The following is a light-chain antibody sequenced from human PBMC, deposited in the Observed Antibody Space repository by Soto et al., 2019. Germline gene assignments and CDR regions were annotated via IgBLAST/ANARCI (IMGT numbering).Light chain of an antibody. CDR3: QQYNDWPLFT. CDR1: QSVSSY. J-gene: IGKJ5*01. Sequence: EMVMTQSPATLSVSPGETATLSCRASQSVSSYLAWYQQKPGQAPRLLIYGASTRATGIPARFSGSGSGTEFTLTISGLQSEDFAVYSCQQYNDWPLFTFGQGTRLDIK. CDR2: GAS. V-gene: IGKV3-15*01.